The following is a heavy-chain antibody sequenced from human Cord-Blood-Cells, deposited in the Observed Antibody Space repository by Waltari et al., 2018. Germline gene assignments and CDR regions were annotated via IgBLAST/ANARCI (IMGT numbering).Heavy chain of an antibody. CDR2: MNPNSGNT. CDR3: ARGGKAGTFNYDP. D-gene: IGHD1-7*01. J-gene: IGHJ5*02. CDR1: GYTFTSSD. Sequence: QVQLVQSGAEVKKPGSSVTVSCKASGYTFTSSDTPWLRQATGQGLEWMGWMNPNSGNTGYAQKFQGRVTITRNTSISTAYMELSSLRSEDTAVYYCARGGKAGTFNYDPWGQGTLVTVSS. V-gene: IGHV1-8*01.